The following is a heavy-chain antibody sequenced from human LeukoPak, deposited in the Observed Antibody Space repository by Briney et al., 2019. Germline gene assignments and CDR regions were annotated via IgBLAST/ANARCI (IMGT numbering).Heavy chain of an antibody. CDR2: ISSSGSTI. J-gene: IGHJ4*02. V-gene: IGHV3-48*03. D-gene: IGHD3-9*01. CDR3: ARGVDYDILTGYY. CDR1: GFTFSSYE. Sequence: GGSLRLSCAASGFTFSSYEMNWVRQAPGKGLEWVSYISSSGSTIYYADSVKGRFTISRDNAKNSLYLQMNSLRAEDTAVYYCARGVDYDILTGYYWGQGTLVTVSS.